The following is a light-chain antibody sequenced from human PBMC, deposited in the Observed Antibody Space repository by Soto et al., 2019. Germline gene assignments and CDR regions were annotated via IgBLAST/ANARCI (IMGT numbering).Light chain of an antibody. CDR1: SSDVGGYNY. V-gene: IGLV2-14*01. CDR2: EVS. Sequence: QSVLTQPASVSGSPGQSITISCTGTSSDVGGYNYVSWYQQHPGKAPKLMIYEVSNRPSGVSNRFSGSKSGNTASLTISGLQAEDEADYYCSSYTSSSIVLGGGTKLTVL. J-gene: IGLJ2*01. CDR3: SSYTSSSIV.